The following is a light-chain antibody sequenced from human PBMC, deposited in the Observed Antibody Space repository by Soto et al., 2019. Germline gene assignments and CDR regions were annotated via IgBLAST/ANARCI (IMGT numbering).Light chain of an antibody. CDR1: QSVSNN. CDR2: HAS. Sequence: EIVMTQSPATLSVSPGERATLSCRASQSVSNNLAWYQQQPGQAPTPLLYHASTRTPAIPARFSGSGSGRDITLTISSVQSEDSAVYYCQHYNSWPLTFGGGTKVEIK. J-gene: IGKJ4*01. V-gene: IGKV3-15*01. CDR3: QHYNSWPLT.